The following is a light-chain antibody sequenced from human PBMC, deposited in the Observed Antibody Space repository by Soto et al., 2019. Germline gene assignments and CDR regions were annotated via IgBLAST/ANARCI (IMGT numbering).Light chain of an antibody. V-gene: IGKV3-15*01. CDR2: GAS. CDR1: QSVNIN. CDR3: QQYNAWPPT. J-gene: IGKJ3*01. Sequence: IVMTQSPATLAVSPGARATLSCRASQSVNINLAWYQQKPGQAPRLLIYGASTRATGISGRFSGSGSGTEFTLAISDLQSEDFAVYCCQQYNAWPPTFGPGTKLDFK.